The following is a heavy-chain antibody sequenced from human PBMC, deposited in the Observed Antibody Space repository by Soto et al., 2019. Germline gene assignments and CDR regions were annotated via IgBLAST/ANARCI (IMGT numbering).Heavy chain of an antibody. CDR3: VAEVGPRNFDH. D-gene: IGHD1-26*01. J-gene: IGHJ4*02. CDR2: ISFDGTYQ. CDR1: GFTFRSHA. V-gene: IGHV3-30*03. Sequence: GGSLRLSCAASGFTFRSHAMHWVRQAPGKGLEGVAMISFDGTYQNYIDSVRGRFTIARDNSRSTVLLQMSRLRPEDTAFYCCVAEVGPRNFDHWGRGALVTVSS.